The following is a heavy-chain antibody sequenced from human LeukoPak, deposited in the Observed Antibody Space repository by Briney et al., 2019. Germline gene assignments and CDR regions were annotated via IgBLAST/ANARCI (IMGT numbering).Heavy chain of an antibody. CDR3: ARARGGHDHFRYTYFFDY. CDR2: IYSSGST. CDR1: GGSISSGSYY. J-gene: IGHJ4*02. V-gene: IGHV4-61*02. D-gene: IGHD2-15*01. Sequence: PSETLSLTCTVSGGSISSGSYYWSWIRQPAGKELEWIGRIYSSGSTNYNPSLKSRVTISLDTSKNQFSLKLSSVTAADTAVYYCARARGGHDHFRYTYFFDYWGQGTLITVSS.